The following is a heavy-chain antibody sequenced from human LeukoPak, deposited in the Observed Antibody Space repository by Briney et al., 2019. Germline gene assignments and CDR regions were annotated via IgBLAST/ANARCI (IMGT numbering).Heavy chain of an antibody. J-gene: IGHJ5*02. CDR1: GGSISSYY. CDR2: IYYSGST. CDR3: ARDERVGSSFQGFDP. Sequence: SETLSLTSTVSGGSISSYYWSWIRQPPGKGLEWIGYIYYSGSTNYNPSLKSRVTISVDTSKNQFSLKLSSVTAADTAVYYCARDERVGSSFQGFDPWGQGTLVTVSS. D-gene: IGHD6-13*01. V-gene: IGHV4-59*01.